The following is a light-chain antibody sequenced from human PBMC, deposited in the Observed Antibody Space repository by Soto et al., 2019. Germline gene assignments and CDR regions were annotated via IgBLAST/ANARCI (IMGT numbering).Light chain of an antibody. CDR1: SSDVGGYNY. CDR2: EVS. J-gene: IGLJ3*02. V-gene: IGLV2-8*01. CDR3: SSYAASNNLGV. Sequence: QSVLTQPPSASGSPGQSVTISCIGNSSDVGGYNYVSWYQQHPGKAPKLMIYEVSKRPSGVPDRFSGSKSGNTASLTVSGLQAEDGADYYCSSYAASNNLGVFGGGTQLTAL.